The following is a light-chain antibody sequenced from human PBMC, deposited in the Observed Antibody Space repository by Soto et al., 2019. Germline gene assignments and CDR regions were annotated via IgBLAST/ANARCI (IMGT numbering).Light chain of an antibody. Sequence: DIQMTQSPSTLSASVGDRVTITCRASQSISSWLAWYQQKPGKAPKLLIYKASSLESGVPSRFSGSGSGTEFTLTISSLQPDDFETYYCQQSGTFGQGTKVEI. CDR3: QQSGT. J-gene: IGKJ1*01. CDR1: QSISSW. V-gene: IGKV1-5*03. CDR2: KAS.